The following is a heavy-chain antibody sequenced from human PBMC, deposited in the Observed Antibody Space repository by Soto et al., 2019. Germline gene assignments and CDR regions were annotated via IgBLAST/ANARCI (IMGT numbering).Heavy chain of an antibody. J-gene: IGHJ6*02. Sequence: QVQLQESGPGLVKPSETLSLTCTVSGGSISNFYWTWIRQPPGKGLEWIGNVHYSGNTNYNPSLKSRVTTSVDTGKNQLSLNLSSVTAADTAVYYCARHKAAGSDRGGMDVWGQGTTVTVSS. D-gene: IGHD6-25*01. V-gene: IGHV4-59*08. CDR1: GGSISNFY. CDR2: VHYSGNT. CDR3: ARHKAAGSDRGGMDV.